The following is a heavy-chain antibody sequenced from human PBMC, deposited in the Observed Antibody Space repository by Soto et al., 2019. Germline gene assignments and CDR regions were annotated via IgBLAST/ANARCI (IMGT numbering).Heavy chain of an antibody. CDR2: IYYSGAT. J-gene: IGHJ4*02. Sequence: SETLSLTCSVSGDSINSGDHFWTWVRQRSGKGLEWVGYIYYSGATYYTPSLKTRVSISIAKSKSHFSLRLSSVTAADTAVYYCATTNGPSNYNSAYWGQGILVTVSS. D-gene: IGHD1-20*01. CDR1: GDSINSGDHF. V-gene: IGHV4-30-4*08. CDR3: ATTNGPSNYNSAY.